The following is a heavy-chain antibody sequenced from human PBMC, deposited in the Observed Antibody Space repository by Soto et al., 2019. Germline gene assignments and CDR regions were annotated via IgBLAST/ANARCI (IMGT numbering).Heavy chain of an antibody. CDR3: ASLTRWIYRGGFDY. CDR1: GFTVSSNY. Sequence: GGSLRLSCAASGFTVSSNYMSWVRQAPGKGLEWVSVIYSGGSTYYADSVKGRFTISRHNSKNTLYLQMNSLRAEDTAVYYCASLTRWIYRGGFDYWGQGTLVTVSS. J-gene: IGHJ4*02. D-gene: IGHD1-1*01. V-gene: IGHV3-53*04. CDR2: IYSGGST.